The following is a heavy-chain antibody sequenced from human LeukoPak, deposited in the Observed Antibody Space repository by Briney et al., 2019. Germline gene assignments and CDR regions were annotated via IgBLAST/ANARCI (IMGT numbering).Heavy chain of an antibody. Sequence: SETLSLTCTVSNGAMSTYYWNWIRQSPEKGLEWIGYIQYSGRTNYNPSLKSRLSMSIDTSKNQFSLNLSSVTAADTAVYFFAKTPDLQLSFPQFDSWGQGTLVTVSS. CDR1: NGAMSTYY. D-gene: IGHD3-16*02. CDR3: AKTPDLQLSFPQFDS. V-gene: IGHV4-59*01. J-gene: IGHJ4*02. CDR2: IQYSGRT.